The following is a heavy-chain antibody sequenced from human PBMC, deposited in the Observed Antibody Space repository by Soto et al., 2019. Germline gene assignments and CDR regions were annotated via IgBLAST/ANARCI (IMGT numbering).Heavy chain of an antibody. Sequence: QVQLVQSGAEVKKPGSSVKVSCKASGGTFSSYTISWVRQAPGQGLEWMGRIIPILGIANYAQKFQGRVTITADKSTSTAYMELSSLSSEDTAVYYCAPSSSWYSNYYYGMDVWGQGTTVTVSS. CDR2: IIPILGIA. D-gene: IGHD6-13*01. J-gene: IGHJ6*02. CDR3: APSSSWYSNYYYGMDV. V-gene: IGHV1-69*02. CDR1: GGTFSSYT.